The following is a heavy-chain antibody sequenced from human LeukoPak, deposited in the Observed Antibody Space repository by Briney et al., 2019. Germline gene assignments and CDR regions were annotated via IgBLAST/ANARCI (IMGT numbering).Heavy chain of an antibody. CDR2: ISGSGGST. CDR1: GFTFSSYA. D-gene: IGHD1-26*01. Sequence: GGSLRLSCAASGFTFSSYAMHWVRQAPGKGLEWVSAISGSGGSTYYADSVKGRFTISRDNSKNTLYLQMNSLRAEDTAVYYCARVVGAIVHFDYWGQGTLVTVSS. CDR3: ARVVGAIVHFDY. V-gene: IGHV3-23*01. J-gene: IGHJ4*02.